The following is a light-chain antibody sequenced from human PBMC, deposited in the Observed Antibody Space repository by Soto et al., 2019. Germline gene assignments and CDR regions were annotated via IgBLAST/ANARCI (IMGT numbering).Light chain of an antibody. CDR2: NVS. CDR3: LQYNSYPCT. J-gene: IGKJ1*01. Sequence: DIQMTQSPSTLSASVGDRVTVTCRASRTISSWLAWYQQKPGKAPKLLIYNVSSLESGVPSRFSGSGSGTEFTLTISSLQPDDFATYYCLQYNSYPCTFGQGTKVEIK. CDR1: RTISSW. V-gene: IGKV1-5*01.